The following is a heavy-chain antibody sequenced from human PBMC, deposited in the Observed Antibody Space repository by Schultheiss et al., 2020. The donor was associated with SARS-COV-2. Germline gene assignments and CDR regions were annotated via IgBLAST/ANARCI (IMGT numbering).Heavy chain of an antibody. V-gene: IGHV1-46*01. Sequence: ASVKVSCKASGGTFSIYAISWVRQAPGQGLEWMGIINPSGGSTSYAQKFQGRVTMTRDTSTSTVYMELSSLRSEDTAVYYCAREGFTIFGGMDVWGQGTTVTVSS. CDR3: AREGFTIFGGMDV. J-gene: IGHJ6*02. D-gene: IGHD3-3*01. CDR2: INPSGGST. CDR1: GGTFSIYA.